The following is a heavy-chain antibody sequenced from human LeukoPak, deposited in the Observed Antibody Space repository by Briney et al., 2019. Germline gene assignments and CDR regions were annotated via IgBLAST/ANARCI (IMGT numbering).Heavy chain of an antibody. CDR2: INPSGGST. V-gene: IGHV1-46*01. Sequence: ASVNVSCKASGYTFTSYYMHWVRQAPGQGLEWMGIINPSGGSTSYAQKFQGRVTMTRDTSTSTVYMELSSLRSEDTAVYYCARVGPFDYYDSSGHYYDALLYGMDVWGQGTTVTVSS. D-gene: IGHD3-22*01. J-gene: IGHJ6*02. CDR1: GYTFTSYY. CDR3: ARVGPFDYYDSSGHYYDALLYGMDV.